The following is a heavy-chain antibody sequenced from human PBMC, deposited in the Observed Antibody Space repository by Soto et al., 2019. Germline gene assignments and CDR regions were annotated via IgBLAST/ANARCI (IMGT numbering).Heavy chain of an antibody. Sequence: PGGSLRLSCAASAFTFSNYVMTWVRQPPGKGLEWVSAISASASSTYYADSVRGRFTISRDNSKNTLYLQMSSLRVEDTAIYYCAKAGGGTFDYGVDVWGQGTTVTVSS. D-gene: IGHD3-16*01. CDR2: ISASASST. CDR3: AKAGGGTFDYGVDV. J-gene: IGHJ6*02. CDR1: AFTFSNYV. V-gene: IGHV3-23*01.